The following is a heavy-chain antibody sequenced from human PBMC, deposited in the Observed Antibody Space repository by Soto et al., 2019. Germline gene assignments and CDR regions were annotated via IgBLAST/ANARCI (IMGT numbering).Heavy chain of an antibody. V-gene: IGHV3-23*01. D-gene: IGHD1-1*01. CDR1: GFSFSTYA. Sequence: VQLLESGGGLVQPGESLRLSCAASGFSFSTYAMYWVRQPPGKGLEWVSAISGIDGSTYYADSVKGRFTISRDDSKNTLYLQMNSLRAVDTAVYYCAKANDGYYFGYWGQGTLVTVSS. J-gene: IGHJ4*02. CDR3: AKANDGYYFGY. CDR2: ISGIDGST.